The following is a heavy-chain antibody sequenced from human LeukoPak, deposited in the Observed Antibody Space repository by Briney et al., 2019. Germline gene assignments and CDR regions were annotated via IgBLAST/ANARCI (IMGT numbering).Heavy chain of an antibody. Sequence: GGSLRLSCAASGFTFSNAWMSWVRQAPGKGLEWVGRIKSKTDGGTTDYAAPVKGRFTISRGDSKNTLYLQMNSLETEDTAVYYCTTASIVVVPAAVKRAYYYYGMDVWGQGTTVTVSS. CDR1: GFTFSNAW. J-gene: IGHJ6*02. V-gene: IGHV3-15*01. CDR2: IKSKTDGGTT. D-gene: IGHD2-2*01. CDR3: TTASIVVVPAAVKRAYYYYGMDV.